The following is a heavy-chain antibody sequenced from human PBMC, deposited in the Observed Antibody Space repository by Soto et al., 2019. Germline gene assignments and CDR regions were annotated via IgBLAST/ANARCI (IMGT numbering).Heavy chain of an antibody. Sequence: QVQLVQSGAEVKKPGASVKFSCKASGYMFSNYDIIWVRQATGQGLEWMGWMNPDSDKTDYAQKFQGRVTMTGNTSISTAYMELTALTYEDTAIYYCARPGARYCGGDCYSSHWGQGTLVTVSS. CDR3: ARPGARYCGGDCYSSH. CDR2: MNPDSDKT. J-gene: IGHJ4*02. V-gene: IGHV1-8*01. CDR1: GYMFSNYD. D-gene: IGHD2-21*02.